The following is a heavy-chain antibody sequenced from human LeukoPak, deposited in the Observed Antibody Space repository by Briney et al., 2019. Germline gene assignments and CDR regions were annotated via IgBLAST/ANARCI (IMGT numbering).Heavy chain of an antibody. J-gene: IGHJ2*01. CDR1: GGSISSNNW. V-gene: IGHV4-4*02. CDR3: ARAGGMTTAPLDLDR. CDR2: IYNSGTT. D-gene: IGHD4-17*01. Sequence: SETLSLTCAVSGGSISSNNWWSWVRQPPGKGLEWIGYIYNSGTTNYNPSLKSRVTFSMDTSTNQFSLKLSSVTAADTAVYYCARAGGMTTAPLDLDRWGRGTLAIVSS.